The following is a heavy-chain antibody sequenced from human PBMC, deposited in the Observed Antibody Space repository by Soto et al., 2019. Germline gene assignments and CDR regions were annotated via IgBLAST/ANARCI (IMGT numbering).Heavy chain of an antibody. Sequence: SETLSLTCTVSGGSINSGGYSWTWIREPPGKGLEWIGFIYHTGTTYYNPSLKSRVTISVDTSKNQFSLKLNSVTAADTAVYYCARDLWGYCGADCYPLDVWGQGTTVS. D-gene: IGHD2-21*02. CDR2: IYHTGTT. CDR1: GGSINSGGYS. CDR3: ARDLWGYCGADCYPLDV. J-gene: IGHJ6*02. V-gene: IGHV4-30-2*01.